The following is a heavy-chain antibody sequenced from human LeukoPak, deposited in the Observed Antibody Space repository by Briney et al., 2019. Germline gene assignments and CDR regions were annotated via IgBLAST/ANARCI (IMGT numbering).Heavy chain of an antibody. CDR2: NIPIFGTA. CDR1: GGTLSSYA. J-gene: IGHJ4*02. V-gene: IGHV1-69*05. CDR3: AREIAAAGTAGI. D-gene: IGHD6-13*01. Sequence: SVKVSCKASGGTLSSYAISWVPQAPGQGLEWMGGNIPIFGTANYAQKFQGRLTITTDESTSTPYMELSSLRSEDTAVYYCAREIAAAGTAGIWGQGTLVTVSS.